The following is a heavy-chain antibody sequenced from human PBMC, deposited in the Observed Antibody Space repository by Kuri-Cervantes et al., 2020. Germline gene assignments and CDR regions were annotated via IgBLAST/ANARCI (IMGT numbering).Heavy chain of an antibody. CDR3: ASRARIAVAGYDY. J-gene: IGHJ4*02. D-gene: IGHD6-19*01. CDR2: IYYSGST. V-gene: IGHV4-59*08. CDR1: GGSISSYY. Sequence: GSLRLSCTVSGGSISSYYWSWIRQPPGKGLEWIGYIYYSGSTNYNPSLKSRVTISVDTSKNQFSLKLSSVTAADTAVYYCASRARIAVAGYDYWGQGTLVTVSS.